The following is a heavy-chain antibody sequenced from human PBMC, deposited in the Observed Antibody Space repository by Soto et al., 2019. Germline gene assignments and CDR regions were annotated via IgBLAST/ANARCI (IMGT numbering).Heavy chain of an antibody. Sequence: GASVKVSCKASGYTFTSYGISWVRQAPGQGLEWMGWISAYNGNTNYAQKLQGRVTMTTDTSTSTAYMELRSLRSDDTAVYYCARDLSLNKLLWFGELTTGPYWGQGTLVTVSS. CDR2: ISAYNGNT. D-gene: IGHD3-10*01. CDR1: GYTFTSYG. V-gene: IGHV1-18*01. J-gene: IGHJ4*02. CDR3: ARDLSLNKLLWFGELTTGPY.